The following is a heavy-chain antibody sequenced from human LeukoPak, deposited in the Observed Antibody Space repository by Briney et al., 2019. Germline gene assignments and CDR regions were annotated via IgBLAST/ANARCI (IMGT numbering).Heavy chain of an antibody. CDR3: ARRTEEPGIAADYFDY. Sequence: SETLSLTCTVSGGSISSSSYYWGWIRQPPGKGLEWIGSIYYSGSTYYNPSLKSRVTISVDTSKNQFSLKLSSVTAADTAVYYCARRTEEPGIAADYFDYWGQGTLVTVSS. V-gene: IGHV4-39*07. CDR2: IYYSGST. CDR1: GGSISSSSYY. J-gene: IGHJ4*02. D-gene: IGHD6-13*01.